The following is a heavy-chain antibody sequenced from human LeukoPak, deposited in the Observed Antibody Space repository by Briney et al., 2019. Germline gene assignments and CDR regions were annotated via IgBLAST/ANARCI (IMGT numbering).Heavy chain of an antibody. CDR2: ISGSGGST. Sequence: PGGSLRLSCAASRFTFSSYGMSWVRQAPGKGLEWVSGISGSGGSTYYADSVKGRFTISRDNAKNSLYLQMNSLRAEDTAVYYCARDRYYYYMDVWGKGTTVTVSS. CDR1: RFTFSSYG. V-gene: IGHV3-23*01. CDR3: ARDRYYYYMDV. J-gene: IGHJ6*03.